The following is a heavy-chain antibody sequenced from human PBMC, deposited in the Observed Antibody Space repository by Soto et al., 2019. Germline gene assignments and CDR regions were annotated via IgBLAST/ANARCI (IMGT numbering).Heavy chain of an antibody. J-gene: IGHJ4*02. Sequence: SETLSLTCTASGGSISSYYWSWIRQPPGKGLEWIGYIYYSGSTNYNPSLKSRVTISVDTSKNQFSLKLSSVTAADTAVYYCASGGSCYSRYCYFDYWGQGTLVTVSS. D-gene: IGHD2-15*01. CDR3: ASGGSCYSRYCYFDY. CDR2: IYYSGST. V-gene: IGHV4-59*01. CDR1: GGSISSYY.